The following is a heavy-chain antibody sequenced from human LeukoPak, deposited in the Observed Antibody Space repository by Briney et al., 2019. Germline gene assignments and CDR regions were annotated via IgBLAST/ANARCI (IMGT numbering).Heavy chain of an antibody. V-gene: IGHV1-18*01. CDR3: ARVDRQPTGENWFDP. J-gene: IGHJ5*02. Sequence: ASVKVSCKASGYTFTSYGISWVRQAPGQGLEWMGWISAYNGNTNYAQKLQGRVTMTTDISTSTAYMELRSLRSDDTAVYYCARVDRQPTGENWFDPWGQGTLVTVSS. D-gene: IGHD1-1*01. CDR1: GYTFTSYG. CDR2: ISAYNGNT.